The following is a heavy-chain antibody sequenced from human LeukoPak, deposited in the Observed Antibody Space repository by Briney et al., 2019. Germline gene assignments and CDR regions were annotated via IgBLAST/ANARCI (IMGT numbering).Heavy chain of an antibody. V-gene: IGHV3-48*03. CDR2: ISSSGSTI. D-gene: IGHD3-10*01. Sequence: GGSLRLSCAASGFTFSSYEMNWVRQAPGKGLEWVSYISSSGSTIYYADSVKGRFTISRDNAKNPLYLQMNSLRAEDTAVYYCARDSTMVRGVIPWFDPWGQGTLVTVSS. CDR3: ARDSTMVRGVIPWFDP. CDR1: GFTFSSYE. J-gene: IGHJ5*02.